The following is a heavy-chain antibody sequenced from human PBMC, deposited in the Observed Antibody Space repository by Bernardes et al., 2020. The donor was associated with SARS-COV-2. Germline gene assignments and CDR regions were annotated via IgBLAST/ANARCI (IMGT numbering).Heavy chain of an antibody. CDR2: INHSGST. Sequence: SATLALTCAVYGGSFSGSYWSWIRQPPGTGLEWIGEINHSGSTNYNPSLKSRVTISVDTSKNQFSLKLSSVTAADTAVYYCARVRGLYGDYPTMGSFDYWGQGTLVTVSS. V-gene: IGHV4-34*01. J-gene: IGHJ4*02. D-gene: IGHD4-17*01. CDR3: ARVRGLYGDYPTMGSFDY. CDR1: GGSFSGSY.